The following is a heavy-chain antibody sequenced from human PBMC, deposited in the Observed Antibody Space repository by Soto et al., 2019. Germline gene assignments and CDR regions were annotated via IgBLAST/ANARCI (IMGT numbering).Heavy chain of an antibody. D-gene: IGHD3-10*01. V-gene: IGHV4-59*08. CDR2: FRSGGGT. Sequence: QVQLQESGPGLVKPSETLSLTCTVSGDSISSYNLAWIRQPPGKGLEWIGYFRSGGGTSYNPSLKSGGAISADTSMKQFSLRLGSVTAADTSVYYCVRQGIGVLHGLVDVWGQGTTVTVSS. CDR1: GDSISSYN. J-gene: IGHJ6*02. CDR3: VRQGIGVLHGLVDV.